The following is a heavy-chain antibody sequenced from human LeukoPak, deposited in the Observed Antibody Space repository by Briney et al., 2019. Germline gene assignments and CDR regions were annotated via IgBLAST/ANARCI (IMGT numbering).Heavy chain of an antibody. V-gene: IGHV3-64D*06. CDR2: ISSNGDNT. J-gene: IGHJ4*02. Sequence: QPGGSLRLPCSVPGFTFSTYAMHWVRQAPGKGLEYVSPISSNGDNTYYADSVKGRFTISRDSSKNTLYLQMSSLRADDTAVYYCVRGTGYWGQGTLVTVSS. CDR3: VRGTGY. CDR1: GFTFSTYA.